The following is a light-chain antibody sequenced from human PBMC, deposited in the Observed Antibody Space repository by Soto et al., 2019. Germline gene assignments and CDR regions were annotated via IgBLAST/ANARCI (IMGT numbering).Light chain of an antibody. Sequence: PSSLSASVGDRVTITCRASQSISSYLNWYQQKPGKAPKLLIYAASSLQSGVPSRFSGSGSGTDFTLTISSLQPEDFATYYCQQSYSTPGTFGQGTKVDIK. CDR1: QSISSY. V-gene: IGKV1-39*01. CDR2: AAS. CDR3: QQSYSTPGT. J-gene: IGKJ1*01.